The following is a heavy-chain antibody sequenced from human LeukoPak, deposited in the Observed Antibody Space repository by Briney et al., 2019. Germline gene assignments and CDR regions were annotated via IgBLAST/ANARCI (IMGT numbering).Heavy chain of an antibody. CDR3: ARDRILWFGEQFDP. CDR2: IYYSGST. D-gene: IGHD3-10*01. CDR1: GGSISSSSYY. V-gene: IGHV4-39*07. Sequence: TSETLSLTCTVSGGSISSSSYYWGWIRQPPGKGLEWIGNIYYSGSTYYNPSLKSRVTISVDTSENQFSLKLSSVTAADTAVYYCARDRILWFGEQFDPWGQGTLVTVSS. J-gene: IGHJ5*02.